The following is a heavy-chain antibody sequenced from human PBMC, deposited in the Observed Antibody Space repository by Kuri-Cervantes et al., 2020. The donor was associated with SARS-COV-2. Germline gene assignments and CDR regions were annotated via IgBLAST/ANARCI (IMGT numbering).Heavy chain of an antibody. CDR2: VRGKANNYAT. Sequence: GGSLTLSCEVSGFLFSASAIHWVRQASGKGLEWVGRVRGKANNYATAYAVSVKGRFTISRDDSKNMAYLQMNSLKTEDTAVYYCPTLIDYWGQGALVTVSS. CDR1: GFLFSASA. J-gene: IGHJ4*02. V-gene: IGHV3-73*01. CDR3: PTLIDY.